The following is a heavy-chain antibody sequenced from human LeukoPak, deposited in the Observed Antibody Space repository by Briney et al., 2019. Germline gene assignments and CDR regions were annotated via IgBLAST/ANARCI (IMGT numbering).Heavy chain of an antibody. CDR1: GFTVSSNY. Sequence: GGSLRLSCAASGFTVSSNYMSWVRQAPGKGLEWVSYITFTSSTIHYADSVKGRFTISRDNAKSSLYLQMNSLRAADTAVYYCARDRLHYGEYEKTLDYWGQGTLVTVSS. J-gene: IGHJ4*02. V-gene: IGHV3-48*01. D-gene: IGHD4-17*01. CDR3: ARDRLHYGEYEKTLDY. CDR2: ITFTSSTI.